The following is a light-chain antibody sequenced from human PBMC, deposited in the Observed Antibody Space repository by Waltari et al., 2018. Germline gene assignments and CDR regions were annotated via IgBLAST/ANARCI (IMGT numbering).Light chain of an antibody. CDR2: DSS. CDR3: QQYNNWPPLT. CDR1: QSVSSN. J-gene: IGKJ4*01. V-gene: IGKV3-15*01. Sequence: EIVMTQSPATLSVSPGERVTLSCRASQSVSSNLAWYQQKPGQAPRLLIYDSSTRATGTAARVSGSVSGTEFTLTITGLQSEDFALYYCQQYNNWPPLTFGGGTKVEIK.